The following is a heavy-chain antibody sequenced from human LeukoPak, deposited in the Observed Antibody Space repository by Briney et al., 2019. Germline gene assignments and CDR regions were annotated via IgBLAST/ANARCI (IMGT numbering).Heavy chain of an antibody. V-gene: IGHV4-61*01. Sequence: SETLSLTCTVSGGSVSSGSYYWSWIRQPPGKGLEWIGYVFYSGSTNYNPSLKSRVTISVDTSKNQFSLELTSVTAADTAVYYCARDWMSRPFYSFAPGSSRGYFDLWGPGTLVTVSS. D-gene: IGHD3-10*01. CDR2: VFYSGST. CDR3: ARDWMSRPFYSFAPGSSRGYFDL. CDR1: GGSVSSGSYY. J-gene: IGHJ2*01.